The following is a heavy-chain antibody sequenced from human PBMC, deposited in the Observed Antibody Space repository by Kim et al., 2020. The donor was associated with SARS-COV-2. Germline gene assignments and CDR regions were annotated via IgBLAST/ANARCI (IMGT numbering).Heavy chain of an antibody. CDR1: GFTFSNYW. CDR3: ARDRYSRGWYPIDY. Sequence: GGSLRLSCAASGFTFSNYWMSWVRQTPGKRLECVAQIKQDGSEKNYVDSVKGRFNISRDNAKNLVYLQMNSLGVEDTAVYFCARDRYSRGWYPIDYWGQG. D-gene: IGHD6-19*01. J-gene: IGHJ4*02. CDR2: IKQDGSEK. V-gene: IGHV3-7*01.